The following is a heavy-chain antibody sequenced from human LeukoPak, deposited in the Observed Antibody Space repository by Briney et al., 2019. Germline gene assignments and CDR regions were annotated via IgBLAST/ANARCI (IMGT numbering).Heavy chain of an antibody. CDR3: EAAGTYFDY. V-gene: IGHV3-7*01. Sequence: GGSLRLSCAASGFTFSSYWMSWVRQAPGKGLEWVANIKQDGSEKYYVDSVKGRSTISRDNAKNSLYLQMNSLRAEDTAVYYCEAAGTYFDYWGQGTLVTVSS. CDR1: GFTFSSYW. CDR2: IKQDGSEK. J-gene: IGHJ4*02. D-gene: IGHD6-13*01.